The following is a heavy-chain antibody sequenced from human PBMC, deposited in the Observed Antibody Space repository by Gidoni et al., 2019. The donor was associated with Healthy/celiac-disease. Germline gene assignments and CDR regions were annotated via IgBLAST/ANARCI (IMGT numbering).Heavy chain of an antibody. V-gene: IGHV4-59*01. Sequence: QVQLQESGPGLVKPSETLSLTCTVSGGSISSYSWSWIRQPPGKGLEWIGYIYYSGSTTYNPSLKSRVTISVDTSKNQFSLKLSSVTAADTAVYYCASLNYDILTGYWGEPGGVADYWGQGTLVTVSS. CDR2: IYYSGST. CDR1: GGSISSYS. CDR3: ASLNYDILTGYWGEPGGVADY. J-gene: IGHJ4*02. D-gene: IGHD3-9*01.